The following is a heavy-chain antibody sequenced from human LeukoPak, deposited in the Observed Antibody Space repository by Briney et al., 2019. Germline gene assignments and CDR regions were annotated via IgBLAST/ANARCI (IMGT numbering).Heavy chain of an antibody. CDR1: GGSISSGGYY. V-gene: IGHV4-31*03. J-gene: IGHJ4*02. Sequence: SETLSLTCTVSGGSISSGGYYWSWIRQHPGEGLEWIGYIYYSGSTYYNPSLKSRVTISVDTSKNQFSLKLSSVTAADTAVYYCARDSAKDSSGYYRFDYWGQGTLVTVSS. CDR3: ARDSAKDSSGYYRFDY. CDR2: IYYSGST. D-gene: IGHD3-22*01.